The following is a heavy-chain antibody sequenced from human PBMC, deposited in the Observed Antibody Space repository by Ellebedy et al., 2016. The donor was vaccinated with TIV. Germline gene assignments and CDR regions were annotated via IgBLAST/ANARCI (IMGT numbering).Heavy chain of an antibody. D-gene: IGHD2-15*01. Sequence: ASVKVSCXASGYTFTSYGISWVRQAPGQRLQWMGWISGYNGDTEYAQRFQGRVTMTTDTSTSTAYMELRSLRSDDTAMYYCVRDGYCSGVKCYSEGFDPWGQGTPVTVSS. CDR3: VRDGYCSGVKCYSEGFDP. J-gene: IGHJ5*02. CDR1: GYTFTSYG. V-gene: IGHV1-18*01. CDR2: ISGYNGDT.